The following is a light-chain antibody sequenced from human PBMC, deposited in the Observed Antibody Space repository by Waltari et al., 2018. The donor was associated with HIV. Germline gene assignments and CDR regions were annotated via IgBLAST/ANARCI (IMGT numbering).Light chain of an antibody. CDR2: DGT. CDR3: SSYTGHIAL. CDR1: SNDVGTFTY. Sequence: QSALTQPASVSGSPGQSITISCTGTSNDVGTFTYVSWYQQNPGKAPKVFFYDGTNRPSGVSNRFSGSKSGITAALTISGLRIEDEADYYCSSYTGHIALFGGGTKLTVL. V-gene: IGLV2-14*03. J-gene: IGLJ2*01.